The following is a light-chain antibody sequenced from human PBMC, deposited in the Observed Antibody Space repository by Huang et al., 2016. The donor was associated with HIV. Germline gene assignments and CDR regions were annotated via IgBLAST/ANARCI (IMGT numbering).Light chain of an antibody. J-gene: IGKJ1*01. V-gene: IGKV3-15*01. CDR3: QQYNNWPPA. Sequence: EIVMTQSPATLSVSPGERATLSCRASESVSGTLAWYQQKPGQAPRLLISGASTRATGIPARFSGSGSGTEFTLTINSLQSEDFAVYYCQQYNNWPPAFGQGTKVEIK. CDR2: GAS. CDR1: ESVSGT.